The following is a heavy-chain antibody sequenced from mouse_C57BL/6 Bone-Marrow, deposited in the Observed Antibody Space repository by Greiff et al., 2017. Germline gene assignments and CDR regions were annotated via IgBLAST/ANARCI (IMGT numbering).Heavy chain of an antibody. D-gene: IGHD3-3*01. CDR2: INYDGSST. CDR3: ARDGGWDYFDY. J-gene: IGHJ2*01. V-gene: IGHV5-16*01. CDR1: GFTFSDYY. Sequence: EVHLVESEGGLVQPGSSMKLSCTASGFTFSDYYMDWVRQVPEQGLEWVANINYDGSSTYYLDSLKSRFIISRDNAKNILYLQMSSLKSEDTATYYSARDGGWDYFDYWGQGTTLTVSS.